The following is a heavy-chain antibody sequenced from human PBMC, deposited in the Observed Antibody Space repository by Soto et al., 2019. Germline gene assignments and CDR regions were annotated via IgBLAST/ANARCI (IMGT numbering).Heavy chain of an antibody. D-gene: IGHD6-13*01. Sequence: QVQLQESGPGLVKPSQTLSLTCTVSGGSISSGGYYWSWIRQHPGKGLEWIGYIYYSGSTYYNPSLKSRVNISVDTSKNQFSLKLSSVTAADTAVYYCARDSGYRLSRSFQSYGIDVWGLGTTVTVSS. CDR1: GGSISSGGYY. J-gene: IGHJ6*02. CDR2: IYYSGST. CDR3: ARDSGYRLSRSFQSYGIDV. V-gene: IGHV4-31*03.